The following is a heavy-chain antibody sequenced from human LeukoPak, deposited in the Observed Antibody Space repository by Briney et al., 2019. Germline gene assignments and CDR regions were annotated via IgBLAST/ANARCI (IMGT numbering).Heavy chain of an antibody. CDR3: ARARFTMVRGVIHYYYGMDV. CDR2: IYYSGST. CDR1: GGSISSYY. D-gene: IGHD3-10*01. J-gene: IGHJ6*02. V-gene: IGHV4-59*01. Sequence: SETLSLTCTVSGGSISSYYWSWIRQPPGKGLEWIGYIYYSGSTNYNPSLKSRVTISVDTSKNQFSLKLSSVTAADTAVYYCARARFTMVRGVIHYYYGMDVWGQGATVTVSS.